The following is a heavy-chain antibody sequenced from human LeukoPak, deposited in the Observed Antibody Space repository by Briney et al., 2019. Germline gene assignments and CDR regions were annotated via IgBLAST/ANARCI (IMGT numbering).Heavy chain of an antibody. CDR2: TRPDGNEK. V-gene: IGHV3-7*01. CDR3: ARGRGFDS. Sequence: GGSLRLSCAASGFTFSSYWMISLRQAPGKGLEWVAYTRPDGNEKFYMYSVRGRFTISRDNAKNSLYLQMDSLRVDDTAVYYCARGRGFDSWGQGALVTISS. CDR1: GFTFSSYW. J-gene: IGHJ4*02.